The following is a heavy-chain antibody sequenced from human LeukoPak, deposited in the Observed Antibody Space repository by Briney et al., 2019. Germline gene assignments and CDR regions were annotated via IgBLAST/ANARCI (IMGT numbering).Heavy chain of an antibody. CDR1: GGSISSGDYY. V-gene: IGHV4-30-4*01. CDR2: IYYSGST. D-gene: IGHD6-19*01. Sequence: SETLSLTCTVSGGSISSGDYYWSWIRQPPGKGLEWIGYIYYSGSTYYNPSLKSRVTISVDTSKNQFSLKLSSVTGADTAVYYCARPGYSSGWYDWYFDLWGRGTLVTVSS. CDR3: ARPGYSSGWYDWYFDL. J-gene: IGHJ2*01.